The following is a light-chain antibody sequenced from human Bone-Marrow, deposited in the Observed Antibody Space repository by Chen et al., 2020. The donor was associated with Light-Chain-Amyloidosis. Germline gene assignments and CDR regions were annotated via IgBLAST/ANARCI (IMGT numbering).Light chain of an antibody. CDR2: EVS. J-gene: IGLJ2*01. CDR3: CSFGGRDTSL. CDR1: SHGVGTYDL. V-gene: IGLV2-23*02. Sequence: QSALTQPASVAGAPGQWITISCAGASHGVGTYDLVSWYQQHPGGGPKLIIYEVSKRPSWVSNRFAGSKSGNTASLTSSGLQAEDEADYPCCSFGGRDTSLFGGGTRLTV.